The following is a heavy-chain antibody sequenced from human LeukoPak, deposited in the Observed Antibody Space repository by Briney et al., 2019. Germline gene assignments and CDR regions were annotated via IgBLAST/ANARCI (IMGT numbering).Heavy chain of an antibody. CDR2: IKQDGSDK. J-gene: IGHJ4*02. V-gene: IGHV3-7*01. D-gene: IGHD1-20*01. CDR3: ARGVVTGIDFYDY. CDR1: GFTFSRYW. Sequence: GGSLRLSCAASGFTFSRYWMSWVRKAPGKGLECVANIKQDGSDKYYVDSVRGRFTISRDNAKNSLYLQMNSLRAEDTAVYFCARGVVTGIDFYDYWGQGTLVTVSS.